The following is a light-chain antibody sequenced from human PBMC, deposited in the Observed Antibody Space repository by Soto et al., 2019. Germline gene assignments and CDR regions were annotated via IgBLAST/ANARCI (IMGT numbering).Light chain of an antibody. CDR1: SSDVGGYNY. V-gene: IGLV2-11*01. J-gene: IGLJ1*01. CDR3: CSYAVTYYV. Sequence: QSALTQPRSVSGSPGQSVTISCTGTSSDVGGYNYVSWYQQHPGKAPKFMIYDVSKRPSGVPDRFSGSKSGNTASLTISGLQADDEADYYCCSYAVTYYVFGTGTKVTVL. CDR2: DVS.